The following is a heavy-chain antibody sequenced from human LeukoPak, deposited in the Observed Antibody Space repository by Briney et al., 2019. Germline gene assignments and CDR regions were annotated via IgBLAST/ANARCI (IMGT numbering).Heavy chain of an antibody. J-gene: IGHJ4*02. V-gene: IGHV1-2*02. D-gene: IGHD6-19*01. CDR1: GYTFTGYY. Sequence: ASVTVSCKASGYTFTGYYMHWVRQAPGQGLEWMGWINPNSGGTNYAQKFQGRVTMTRDTSISTAYMELSRLRSDDTAVYYCARIEGSGWYYFDYWGQGTLVTVSS. CDR3: ARIEGSGWYYFDY. CDR2: INPNSGGT.